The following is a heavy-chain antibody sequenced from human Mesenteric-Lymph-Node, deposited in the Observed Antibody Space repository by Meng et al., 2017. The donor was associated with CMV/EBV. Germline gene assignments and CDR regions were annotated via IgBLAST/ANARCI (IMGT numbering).Heavy chain of an antibody. V-gene: IGHV3-48*04. J-gene: IGHJ1*01. CDR3: ARPAGYCSSTSCYEYFQH. CDR2: ISSSSSTI. CDR1: GFTFSSYS. D-gene: IGHD2-2*01. Sequence: GESLKISCAASGFTFSSYSMNWVRQAPGKGLEWGSYISSSSSTIYYADSVKGRFTISRDNAKNSLYLQMNSLRAEDTAVYYCARPAGYCSSTSCYEYFQHWGQGTLVTVSS.